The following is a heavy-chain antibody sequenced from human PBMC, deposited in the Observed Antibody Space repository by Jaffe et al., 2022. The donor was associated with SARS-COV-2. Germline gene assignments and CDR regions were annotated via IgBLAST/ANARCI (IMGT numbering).Heavy chain of an antibody. V-gene: IGHV4-61*02. CDR1: GGSISSGSYY. CDR2: IYTSGST. J-gene: IGHJ2*01. Sequence: QVQLQESGPGLVKPSQTLSLTCTVSGGSISSGSYYWSWIRQPAGKGLEWIGRIYTSGSTNYNPSLKSRVTISVDTSKNQFSLKLSSVTAADTAVYYCARDHPEIPYSSSSVGPDGGSWYFDLWGRGTLVTVSS. D-gene: IGHD6-6*01. CDR3: ARDHPEIPYSSSSVGPDGGSWYFDL.